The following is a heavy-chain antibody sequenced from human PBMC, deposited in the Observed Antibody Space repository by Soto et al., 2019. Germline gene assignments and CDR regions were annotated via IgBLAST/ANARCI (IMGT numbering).Heavy chain of an antibody. J-gene: IGHJ5*02. CDR2: VHHTGST. Sequence: SETLSLTCAVSGGSISSSYWSWFRQPPGKGLVWIGYVHHTGSTNYYPSLKNRVSMSLDTSKNQFSLRLSSVTAADTAIYYCARGGANWFDPWGQGSLVTVSS. CDR1: GGSISSSY. CDR3: ARGGANWFDP. V-gene: IGHV4-59*01.